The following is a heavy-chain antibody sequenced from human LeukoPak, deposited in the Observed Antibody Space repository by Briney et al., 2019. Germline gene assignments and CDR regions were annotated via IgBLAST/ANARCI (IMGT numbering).Heavy chain of an antibody. CDR3: AKDHDILTGYYNFDY. V-gene: IGHV3-23*01. D-gene: IGHD3-9*01. CDR2: ISGSGGST. CDR1: GFTFSSYA. Sequence: PGGSLRLSCAASGFTFSSYAMSWVRQAPGKGLEWVSAISGSGGSTYYADSVKGRFTISRDNSKNTLYLQMISLRAEDTAVYYCAKDHDILTGYYNFDYWGQGTLVTVSS. J-gene: IGHJ4*02.